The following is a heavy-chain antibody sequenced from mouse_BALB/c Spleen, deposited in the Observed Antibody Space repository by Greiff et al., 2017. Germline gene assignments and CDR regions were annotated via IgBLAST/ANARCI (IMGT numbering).Heavy chain of an antibody. V-gene: IGHV5-17*02. J-gene: IGHJ4*01. CDR1: GFTFSSFG. CDR3: ARGPVGRGWYAMDY. Sequence: EVMLVESGGGLVQPGGSRKLSCAASGFTFSSFGMHWVRQAPEKGLEWVAYISSGSSTIYYADTVKGRFTISRDNPKNTLFLQMTSLRSEDTAMYYCARGPVGRGWYAMDYWGQGTSVTVSS. CDR2: ISSGSSTI. D-gene: IGHD3-3*01.